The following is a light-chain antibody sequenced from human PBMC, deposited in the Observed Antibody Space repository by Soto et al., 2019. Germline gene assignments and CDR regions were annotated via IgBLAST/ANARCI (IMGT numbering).Light chain of an antibody. CDR3: QKYDTAPLT. Sequence: DIQMTQSPSSLSASVGDRVTITCQASQDINNYLNWYQQKSGKAPKLLIYDASDLETGVPSRFSGSGSGTDFTLTISSLQPEDVATYYCQKYDTAPLTFGQGTKVDIK. CDR2: DAS. V-gene: IGKV1-33*01. J-gene: IGKJ1*01. CDR1: QDINNY.